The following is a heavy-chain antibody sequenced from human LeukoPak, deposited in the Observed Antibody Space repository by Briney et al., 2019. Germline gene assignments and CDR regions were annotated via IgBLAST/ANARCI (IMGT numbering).Heavy chain of an antibody. CDR2: ISYDGSNK. CDR3: ARERAKYSSSWYFGY. V-gene: IGHV3-30*04. CDR1: GFTFSSYA. D-gene: IGHD6-13*01. Sequence: GGSLRLSCAASGFTFSSYAMHWVRQAPGKGLEWVAVISYDGSNKYYADSVKGRFTISRDNSKNTLYLQMNSLRAEDTAEYYCARERAKYSSSWYFGYWGQGTLVTVSS. J-gene: IGHJ4*02.